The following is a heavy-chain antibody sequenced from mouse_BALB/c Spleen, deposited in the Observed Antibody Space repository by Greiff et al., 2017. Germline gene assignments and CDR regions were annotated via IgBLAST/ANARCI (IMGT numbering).Heavy chain of an antibody. CDR3: AREGENYDGYHWFAY. CDR1: GFSLTDYG. J-gene: IGHJ3*01. CDR2: IWAGGST. Sequence: VQGVESGPGLVAPSQSLSITCTVSGFSLTDYGVSWIRQPPGKGLEWLGVIWAGGSTNYNSALMSRLSISKDNSKSQVFLKMNSLQTDDTAMYYCAREGENYDGYHWFAYWGQGTLVTVSA. V-gene: IGHV2-9*02. D-gene: IGHD2-3*01.